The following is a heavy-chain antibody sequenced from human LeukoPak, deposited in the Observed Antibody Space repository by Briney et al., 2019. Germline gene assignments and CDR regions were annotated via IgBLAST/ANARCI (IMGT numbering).Heavy chain of an antibody. CDR3: ARGVLLQGRGAFDI. Sequence: ASVKVSCKASGYTFTSYYMHWVRQAPGQGLEWMGIINPSGGSTSYAQKFQGRVTMTRDTSISTAYMELSRLRSDDTAVYYCARGVLLQGRGAFDIWGQGSMVTVSS. V-gene: IGHV1-46*01. J-gene: IGHJ3*02. CDR1: GYTFTSYY. CDR2: INPSGGST. D-gene: IGHD2-21*02.